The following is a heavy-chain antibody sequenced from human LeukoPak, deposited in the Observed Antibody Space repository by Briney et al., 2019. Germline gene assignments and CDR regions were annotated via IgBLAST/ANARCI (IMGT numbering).Heavy chain of an antibody. CDR1: GYSISSGYY. D-gene: IGHD3-3*01. J-gene: IGHJ5*02. CDR2: IYHSGST. Sequence: SETLSLTCTVSGYSISSGYYWGWIRQPPGKGLEWIGSIYHSGSTYYNPSLKSRVTISVDTSKNQFSLKLSSVTAADTAVYYCARVAPQTYYDFWSGYPYLNWFDPWGQGTLATVSS. V-gene: IGHV4-38-2*02. CDR3: ARVAPQTYYDFWSGYPYLNWFDP.